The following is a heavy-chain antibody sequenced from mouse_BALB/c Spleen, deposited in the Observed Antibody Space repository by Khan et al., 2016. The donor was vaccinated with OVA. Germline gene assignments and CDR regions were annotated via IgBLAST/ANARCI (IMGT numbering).Heavy chain of an antibody. CDR2: INPNNGDT. CDR3: TRGLFDV. J-gene: IGHJ1*01. CDR1: GYTFTDYY. V-gene: IGHV1-26*01. Sequence: VQLQQSGPELVKPGASVKMSCKASGYTFTDYYMKWLKQSHGKSLEWIGDINPNNGDTFYNQKFKDKATLTVDTSSSTAYMQLTSLTSEDSAVFYCTRGLFDVWGAGTTVTVSS.